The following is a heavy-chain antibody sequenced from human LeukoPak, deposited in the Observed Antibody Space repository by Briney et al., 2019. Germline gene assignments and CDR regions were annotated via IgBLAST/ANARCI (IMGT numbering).Heavy chain of an antibody. CDR1: GGSISSYY. J-gene: IGHJ4*02. CDR2: IYYSGST. V-gene: IGHV4-59*01. Sequence: SETLSLTCTVSGGSISSYYWSWIRQPPGKGLEWIGYIYYSGSTNYNSSLKSRVTISVDMSKNQFSLEVSSVTAADTAVYFCARGARSFDYWGQGTLVTVSS. CDR3: ARGARSFDY.